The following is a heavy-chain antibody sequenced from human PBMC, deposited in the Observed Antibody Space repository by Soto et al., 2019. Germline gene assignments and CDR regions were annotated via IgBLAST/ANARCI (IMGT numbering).Heavy chain of an antibody. V-gene: IGHV1-18*01. Sequence: ASVKVSCKASGYTFTSYGISWVRQAPGQGLEGMERISAYNGNTNYAQKLQGRVTMITDTSTSTVYMELRILISDDTAVYYCAREGSGWYSDYWGQGTLVTVAS. D-gene: IGHD6-19*01. J-gene: IGHJ4*02. CDR3: AREGSGWYSDY. CDR1: GYTFTSYG. CDR2: ISAYNGNT.